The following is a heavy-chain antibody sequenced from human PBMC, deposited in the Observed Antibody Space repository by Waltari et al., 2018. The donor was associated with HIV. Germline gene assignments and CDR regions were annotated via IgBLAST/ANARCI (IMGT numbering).Heavy chain of an antibody. CDR1: GLLFSNSA. Sequence: EVQVLESGGGLAQPGGSLRLSCAGSGLLFSNSAMSWVRQAPGKGLEWVSAISGSGGSTHYADSVKGRFTISRDNSKNTLYLQMNSLRAEDTAVYYCAKDLLSSSYRNGEYWGQGTLVTVSS. CDR3: AKDLLSSSYRNGEY. J-gene: IGHJ4*02. D-gene: IGHD3-16*02. CDR2: ISGSGGST. V-gene: IGHV3-23*01.